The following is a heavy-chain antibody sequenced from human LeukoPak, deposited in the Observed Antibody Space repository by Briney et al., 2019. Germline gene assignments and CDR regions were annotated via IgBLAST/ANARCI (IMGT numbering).Heavy chain of an antibody. V-gene: IGHV1-46*01. CDR1: GYTFTSYY. CDR3: ARVKPNYYDSSAYGTFDI. Sequence: VASVKVSCKASGYTFTSYYMHWVRQAPGQGLEWMGIINPSGGSTSYAQKFRGRVTMTRDTSTSTVYMELSSLRSEDTAVYYCARVKPNYYDSSAYGTFDIWGQGTMVTVSS. J-gene: IGHJ3*02. D-gene: IGHD3-22*01. CDR2: INPSGGST.